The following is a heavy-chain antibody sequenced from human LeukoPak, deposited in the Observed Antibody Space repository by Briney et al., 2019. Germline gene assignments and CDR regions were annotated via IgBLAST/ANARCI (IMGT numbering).Heavy chain of an antibody. CDR3: ARTQGFGETPDAFDI. Sequence: SETLSLTCTVSGGSISSSSYYWGWIRQPPGKGLEWIGSIYYSGSTYYNPSLKSRVTISVDTSKNQFSLKLSSVTAADTAVYYCARTQGFGETPDAFDIWGQGTMVTVSS. V-gene: IGHV4-39*01. CDR2: IYYSGST. CDR1: GGSISSSSYY. D-gene: IGHD3-10*01. J-gene: IGHJ3*02.